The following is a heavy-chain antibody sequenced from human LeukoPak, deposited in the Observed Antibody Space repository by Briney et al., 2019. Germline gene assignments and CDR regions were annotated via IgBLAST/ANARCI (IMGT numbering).Heavy chain of an antibody. CDR1: GGSISSGGYY. V-gene: IGHV4-30-2*02. J-gene: IGHJ4*02. CDR2: IYHSGST. Sequence: PSQTLSLTCTVSGGSISSGGYYWSWLRQPPGKGLEWIGYIYHSGSTYYNPSLKSRVTISVDRSKNQFSLKLSSVTAADTAVYYCARAQNFEAPDYWGQGTLVTVSS. CDR3: ARAQNFEAPDY. D-gene: IGHD2/OR15-2a*01.